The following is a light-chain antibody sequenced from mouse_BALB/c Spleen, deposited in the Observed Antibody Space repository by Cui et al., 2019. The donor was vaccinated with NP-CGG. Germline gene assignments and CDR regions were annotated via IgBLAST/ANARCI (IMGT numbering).Light chain of an antibody. CDR1: TGAVTTSNY. CDR2: GTN. V-gene: IGLV1*01. CDR3: ALWYSNHWV. Sequence: QAVLPQESPLTTSPGGTVTLTCRSSTGAVTTSNYANWVQEKPDHLFTGLIGGTNNRAPGVPARFSGSLIGDTAALTITGAQTEDEAIYFCALWYSNHWVFGGGTELTVL. J-gene: IGLJ1*01.